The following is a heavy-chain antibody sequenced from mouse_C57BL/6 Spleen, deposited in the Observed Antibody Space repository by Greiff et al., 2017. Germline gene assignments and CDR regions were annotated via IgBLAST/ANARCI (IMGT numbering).Heavy chain of an antibody. CDR3: ARQGTYGNYFYYFDY. D-gene: IGHD2-1*01. Sequence: EVQLVESGGGLVKPGGSLKLSCAASGFTFSDYGMHWVRQAPEKGLEWVAYISSGSSTIYYADTVKGRFTISRDNAKNTLFLQMTSLRSEDTAMYYCARQGTYGNYFYYFDYWGQGTTLTVSS. V-gene: IGHV5-17*01. J-gene: IGHJ2*01. CDR1: GFTFSDYG. CDR2: ISSGSSTI.